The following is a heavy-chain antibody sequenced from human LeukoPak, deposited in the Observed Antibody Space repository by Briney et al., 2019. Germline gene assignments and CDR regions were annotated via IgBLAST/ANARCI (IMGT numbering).Heavy chain of an antibody. J-gene: IGHJ4*02. CDR3: ARDPHTAMVNFDY. CDR2: IYYSGST. CDR1: GGSISSNSYY. D-gene: IGHD5-18*01. Sequence: SETLSLTCTVSGGSISSNSYYWGWIRQPPGKGLEWIGSIYYSGSTYYNPSLKSRVTISVDTSKNQFSLKLSSVTAADTAVYYCARDPHTAMVNFDYWGQGTLITVSS. V-gene: IGHV4-39*07.